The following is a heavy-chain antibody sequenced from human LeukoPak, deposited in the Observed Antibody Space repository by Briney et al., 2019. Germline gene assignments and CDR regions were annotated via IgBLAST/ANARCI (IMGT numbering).Heavy chain of an antibody. CDR3: TRGRAAGD. Sequence: ASVKVSCKASGYTFTDNDINWVRQATGQGIEWMGWVSPDSGDTGYAPNFRGRVTMTTDTSINTAYMELTSLTSEDTAIYYCTRGRAAGDWGQGTLVTVSS. CDR2: VSPDSGDT. CDR1: GYTFTDND. D-gene: IGHD6-19*01. V-gene: IGHV1-8*01. J-gene: IGHJ4*02.